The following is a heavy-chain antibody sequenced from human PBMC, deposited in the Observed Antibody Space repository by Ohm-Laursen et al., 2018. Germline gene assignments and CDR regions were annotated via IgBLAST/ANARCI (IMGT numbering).Heavy chain of an antibody. V-gene: IGHV4-4*07. CDR1: GGSMNNYF. Sequence: SQTLSLTWTVSGGSMNNYFWTWIRQPAGKGLEWIGRISSSGSSNYNPSLKSRVTISVDTSKSQFSLKLSSVTAADTAVYYCARGHNLYGLNYWGQGTLVTVSS. CDR2: ISSSGSS. CDR3: ARGHNLYGLNY. D-gene: IGHD2-21*01. J-gene: IGHJ4*02.